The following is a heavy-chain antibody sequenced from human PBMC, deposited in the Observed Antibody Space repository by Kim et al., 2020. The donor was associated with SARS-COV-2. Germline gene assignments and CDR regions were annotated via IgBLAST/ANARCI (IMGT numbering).Heavy chain of an antibody. Sequence: NPSLKSRVTISVDMSKTQFPLKLSSVTAADTAVYYCARDLGSGSYFGLNYWGQGMLVTVSS. V-gene: IGHV4-30-2*04. D-gene: IGHD1-26*01. J-gene: IGHJ4*02. CDR3: ARDLGSGSYFGLNY.